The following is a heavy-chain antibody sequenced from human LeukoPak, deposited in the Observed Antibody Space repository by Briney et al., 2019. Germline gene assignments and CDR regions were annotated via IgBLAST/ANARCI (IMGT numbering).Heavy chain of an antibody. V-gene: IGHV1-18*01. J-gene: IGHJ4*02. D-gene: IGHD5-18*01. CDR3: ARDVDTAMVTQSDY. CDR1: GYTFTSYG. Sequence: ASVKVCCKASGYTFTSYGISWVRQAPGQGLVWMRWISAYNGNTNYAQKLQGRVTMTTDTSTSTAYMELRSLRSDDTAVYYCARDVDTAMVTQSDYWGQRTLVTVSS. CDR2: ISAYNGNT.